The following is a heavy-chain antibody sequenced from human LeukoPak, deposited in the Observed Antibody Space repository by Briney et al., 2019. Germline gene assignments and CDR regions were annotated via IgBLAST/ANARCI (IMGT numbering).Heavy chain of an antibody. Sequence: GGSLRLSCAASGFTFSSYAMSWVRQAPGKGLEWVSAISGSGGSTYYADSVKGRFTISRDNPKNTLYLQMNSLRAEDTAVYYCARGDSGSYRTFDYWGQGTLVTVSS. CDR2: ISGSGGST. CDR1: GFTFSSYA. D-gene: IGHD1-26*01. CDR3: ARGDSGSYRTFDY. V-gene: IGHV3-23*01. J-gene: IGHJ4*02.